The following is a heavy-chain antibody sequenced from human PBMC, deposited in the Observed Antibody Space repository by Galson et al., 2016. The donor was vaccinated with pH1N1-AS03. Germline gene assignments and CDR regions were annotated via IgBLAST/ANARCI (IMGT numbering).Heavy chain of an antibody. CDR3: ARAPTYYFGLRAALEI. J-gene: IGHJ3*02. Sequence: SVKVSCKAPGYTFTRYYMHWVRQAPGQGLEWMGIINPSDGGTSLAQKFQGRLNMTRDTSTSTVYMDLSSLRSDDTAVYYYARAPTYYFGLRAALEIWGQGTIVTVSS. CDR1: GYTFTRYY. CDR2: INPSDGGT. V-gene: IGHV1-46*01. D-gene: IGHD3-10*01.